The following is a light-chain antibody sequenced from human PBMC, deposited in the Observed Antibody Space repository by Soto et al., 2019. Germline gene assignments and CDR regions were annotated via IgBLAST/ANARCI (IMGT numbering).Light chain of an antibody. J-gene: IGKJ2*01. CDR1: QSVSSTY. CDR2: GAS. CDR3: QQYDSSLYT. V-gene: IGKV3-20*01. Sequence: EIVLTQSPGTLSLSPGERATLSCRASQSVSSTYVAWYQQKPGQAPRLLIYGASSRATGIPDRFSGSGSGTDCTLSISRLEPEDFAVYYCQQYDSSLYTFGQGTKLEIK.